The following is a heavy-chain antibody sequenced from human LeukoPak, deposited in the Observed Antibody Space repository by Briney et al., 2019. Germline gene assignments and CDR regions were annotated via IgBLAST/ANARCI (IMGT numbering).Heavy chain of an antibody. Sequence: GGSLRLSCAGTGFTFEEYAMSWVRQRPGKGLEWVSGVNWHGGTTDQADFVKGRFTISRDNPKKSVYLQMNSLRAEDTALYYCARDRTVGNNWYFDLWGRGTLVTVSS. CDR1: GFTFEEYA. CDR2: VNWHGGTT. J-gene: IGHJ2*01. V-gene: IGHV3-20*04. CDR3: ARDRTVGNNWYFDL. D-gene: IGHD1-26*01.